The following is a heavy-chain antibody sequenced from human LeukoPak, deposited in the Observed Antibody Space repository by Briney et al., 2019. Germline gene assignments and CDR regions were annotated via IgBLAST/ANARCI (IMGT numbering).Heavy chain of an antibody. CDR1: GFTFSSYS. D-gene: IGHD3-22*01. J-gene: IGHJ5*02. Sequence: GGSLRLSCAASGFTFSSYSMNWVRQAPGTGLEWVSSISSSSSYIYYADSVKARFTISRDNAKNSLYLQMNSLRAEDTAVYYCARDRNGYYYDSSGYLWFDPWGQGTLVTVSS. V-gene: IGHV3-21*01. CDR2: ISSSSSYI. CDR3: ARDRNGYYYDSSGYLWFDP.